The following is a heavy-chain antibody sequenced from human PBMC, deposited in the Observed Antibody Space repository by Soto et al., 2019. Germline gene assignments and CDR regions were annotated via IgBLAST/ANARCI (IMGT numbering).Heavy chain of an antibody. D-gene: IGHD2-2*01. CDR1: GGTFSSYA. V-gene: IGHV1-69*13. Sequence: GASVKVSCKASGGTFSSYAISWVRQAPGQGLEWMGGIIPISGTANYAQKFQGRVTITADESTSTAYMELSSLRSEDTAVYYCARSQGSSTSLEIYYYYMDVWGKGTTVTVSS. J-gene: IGHJ6*03. CDR2: IIPISGTA. CDR3: ARSQGSSTSLEIYYYYMDV.